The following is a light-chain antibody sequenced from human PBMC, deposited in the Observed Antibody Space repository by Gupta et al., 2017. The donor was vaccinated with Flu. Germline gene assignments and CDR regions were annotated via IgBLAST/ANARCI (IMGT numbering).Light chain of an antibody. CDR1: SSDVGGYNY. Sequence: QSALTQPASVSGSPGQSLPISCTGTSSDVGGYNYGSWYQQHPGKALKLMIYEVSKRPSGVSNRVSGSKSGNTASLTISGRQAEDEADYYCSSYTSSSTLVFGTGTKVTGL. CDR3: SSYTSSSTLV. J-gene: IGLJ1*01. CDR2: EVS. V-gene: IGLV2-14*01.